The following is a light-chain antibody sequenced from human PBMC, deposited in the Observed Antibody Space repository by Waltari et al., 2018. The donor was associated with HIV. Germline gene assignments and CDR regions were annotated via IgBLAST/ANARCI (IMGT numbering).Light chain of an antibody. Sequence: SYEVTQPPSLSVSPGQTASITCSGDTWGEKYACWYQQKPGQSPILVIYADTKRPPGIPERFSASNSGNTATLTITGTQAMDEADYYCQAWDSTTRVFGGGTKLTVL. CDR2: ADT. J-gene: IGLJ3*02. CDR1: TWGEKY. V-gene: IGLV3-1*01. CDR3: QAWDSTTRV.